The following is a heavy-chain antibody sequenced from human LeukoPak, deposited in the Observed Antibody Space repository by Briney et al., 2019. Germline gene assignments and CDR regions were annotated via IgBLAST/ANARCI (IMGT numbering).Heavy chain of an antibody. CDR3: ARDAGSGSYYNDPVDY. CDR2: ISAYNGNT. J-gene: IGHJ4*02. V-gene: IGHV1-18*01. D-gene: IGHD3-10*01. CDR1: GYTFTSYG. Sequence: ASVKVSCKASGYTFTSYGISWVRQAPGQGLEWMGWISAYNGNTNYAQKFQGRVTITADKSTSTAYMELSSLRSEDTAVYYCARDAGSGSYYNDPVDYWGQGTLVTVSS.